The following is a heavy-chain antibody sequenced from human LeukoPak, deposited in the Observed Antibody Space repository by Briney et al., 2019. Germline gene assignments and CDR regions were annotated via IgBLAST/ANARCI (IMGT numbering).Heavy chain of an antibody. D-gene: IGHD3-22*01. CDR2: ISGSGGST. V-gene: IGHV3-23*01. CDR3: AKEMTYYYDSSGYYVYFDY. CDR1: GFTFSSYW. J-gene: IGHJ4*02. Sequence: GGSLRLSCAASGFTFSSYWMSWVRQAPGKGLEWVSAISGSGGSTYYADSVKGRFTISRDNSKNTLYLQMNSLRAEDTAVYYCAKEMTYYYDSSGYYVYFDYWGQGTLVTVSS.